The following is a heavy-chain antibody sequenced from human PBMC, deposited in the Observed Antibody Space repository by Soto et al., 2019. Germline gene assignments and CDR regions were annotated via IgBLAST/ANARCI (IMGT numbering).Heavy chain of an antibody. J-gene: IGHJ4*02. CDR3: ARLPSRHLVDY. Sequence: LSLTCTVSGSSINSSGYYWGWIRQPPGKGLEWIGSMFYGVSTYYNPSLKSRVTVSVDTSKNQFSLNLRSVTAADTAVYYCARLPSRHLVDYWGQGTLVTVSS. D-gene: IGHD3-3*02. V-gene: IGHV4-39*01. CDR2: MFYGVST. CDR1: GSSINSSGYY.